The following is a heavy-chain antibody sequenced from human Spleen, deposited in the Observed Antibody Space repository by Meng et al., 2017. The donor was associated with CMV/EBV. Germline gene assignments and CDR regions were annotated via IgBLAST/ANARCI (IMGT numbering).Heavy chain of an antibody. CDR1: GFIFRSDA. Sequence: SGFIFRSDALSLVRQAPGKGLEWVSVIYSGESSTYYADSVKGRFTISRDNSKNTLSLQMNSLRGEDTAVYYCARYYYDSSGYSGPLYWGQGTLVTVSS. J-gene: IGHJ4*02. D-gene: IGHD3-22*01. CDR2: IYSGESST. CDR3: ARYYYDSSGYSGPLY. V-gene: IGHV3-23*03.